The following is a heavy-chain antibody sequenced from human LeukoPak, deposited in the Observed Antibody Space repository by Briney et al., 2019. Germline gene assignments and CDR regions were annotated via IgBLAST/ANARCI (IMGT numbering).Heavy chain of an antibody. CDR3: ARPIAAAGVFDY. V-gene: IGHV3-15*01. Sequence: GGSLRLSCAASGFTFSNARMSWVRQAPGKGLEWVGRIKSKTDGGTTDYAAPVKGRFTISRDDSKNTLYLQMNSLKTEDTAVYYCARPIAAAGVFDYWGQGTLVTVSS. CDR2: IKSKTDGGTT. J-gene: IGHJ4*02. CDR1: GFTFSNAR. D-gene: IGHD6-13*01.